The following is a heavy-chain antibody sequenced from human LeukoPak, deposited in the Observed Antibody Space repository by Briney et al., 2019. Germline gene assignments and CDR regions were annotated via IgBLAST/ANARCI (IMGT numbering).Heavy chain of an antibody. Sequence: GGSLRLSCAASGFTVSSNYMSWVRQAPGKGLEWVSVTYSGGSTYYADSVKGRFTISRDNSKNTLYLQMNSLRAEDTAVYYCARDADQGYYFDYWGQGTLVTVSS. V-gene: IGHV3-66*01. CDR1: GFTVSSNY. CDR3: ARDADQGYYFDY. J-gene: IGHJ4*02. CDR2: TYSGGST.